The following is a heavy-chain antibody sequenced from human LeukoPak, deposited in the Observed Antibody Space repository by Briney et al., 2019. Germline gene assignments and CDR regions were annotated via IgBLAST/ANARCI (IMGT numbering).Heavy chain of an antibody. CDR3: AKASFTIAAAGTQFDY. J-gene: IGHJ4*02. D-gene: IGHD6-13*01. V-gene: IGHV3-23*01. CDR1: GFTFSSYA. CDR2: ISGSGGST. Sequence: PGGSLRLSCAASGFTFSSYAMSWVRQAPGKGLEWVSAISGSGGSTYYADSVKGRFTISRDNSKNTLYLQMNSLRAEDTAVYYCAKASFTIAAAGTQFDYWGQGTLVTVSS.